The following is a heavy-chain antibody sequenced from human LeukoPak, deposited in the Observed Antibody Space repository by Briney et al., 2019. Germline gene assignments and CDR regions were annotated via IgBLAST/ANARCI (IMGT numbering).Heavy chain of an antibody. D-gene: IGHD3-22*01. CDR2: IYYSGST. CDR1: GGSFSDYY. Sequence: PSETLSLTCAVYGGSFSDYYWTWIRQPPGKGLEWIGYIYYSGSTNYNPSLKSRVTISVDTSKNQFSLKLSSVTAADTAVYYCARNGKDSSGYQYFDYWGQGTLVTVSS. J-gene: IGHJ4*02. CDR3: ARNGKDSSGYQYFDY. V-gene: IGHV4-59*01.